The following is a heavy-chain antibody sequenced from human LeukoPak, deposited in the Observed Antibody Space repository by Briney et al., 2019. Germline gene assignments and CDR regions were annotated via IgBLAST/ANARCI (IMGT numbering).Heavy chain of an antibody. CDR1: GGTFSSYA. V-gene: IGHV1-69*06. D-gene: IGHD6-19*01. Sequence: SVKVSCKASGGTFSSYAISWVRQAPGQGLEWMGGIIPIFGTANYAQKFQGRVTITADKSTSTAYMELSSLRSEDTAVYYCARAPLPGIAVAANLPYGYWGQGTLVTVSS. CDR3: ARAPLPGIAVAANLPYGY. CDR2: IIPIFGTA. J-gene: IGHJ4*02.